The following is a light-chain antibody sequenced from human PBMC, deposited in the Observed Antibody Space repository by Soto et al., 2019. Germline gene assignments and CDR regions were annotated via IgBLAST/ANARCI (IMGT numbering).Light chain of an antibody. CDR3: LAANSYLGT. CDR1: QSISSY. CDR2: AAS. J-gene: IGKJ1*01. Sequence: IQMTPAPSSLSASLGDRVTITCRASQSISSYLDWYQQKPGRAPKLLIYAASSLQRGDPSRFRGRGVGNEFHSPHRSLRPENFGSFLGLAANSYLGTSGKGHKV. V-gene: IGKV1-39*01.